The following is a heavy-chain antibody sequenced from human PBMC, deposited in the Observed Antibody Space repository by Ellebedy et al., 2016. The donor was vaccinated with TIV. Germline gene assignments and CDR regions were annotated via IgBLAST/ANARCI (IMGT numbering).Heavy chain of an antibody. Sequence: GGSLRLXCAASGFTFSSYAMSWVRQAPGKGLEWVSAISGSGGSTYYADSVKGRFTISRDNSKNTLYLQMNSLRAEDTAVYYCAKYEIAAAGSSFYYYYGMDVWGQGTTVTVSS. V-gene: IGHV3-23*01. CDR2: ISGSGGST. CDR3: AKYEIAAAGSSFYYYYGMDV. J-gene: IGHJ6*02. CDR1: GFTFSSYA. D-gene: IGHD6-13*01.